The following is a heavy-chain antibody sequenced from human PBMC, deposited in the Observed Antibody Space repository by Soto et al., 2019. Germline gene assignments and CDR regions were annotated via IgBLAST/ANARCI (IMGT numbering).Heavy chain of an antibody. CDR3: ARLRNHYFIDA. D-gene: IGHD1-1*01. CDR1: DGSISGLY. V-gene: IGHV4-59*08. Sequence: QVQLQESGPGLVRPSETLSLTCSVSDGSISGLYWTWVRQPPGQGLEWIGWIYSSGTTNYKPSLKSRVTISVDTSKNQFTLKLSSVTAADPAICYFARLRNHYFIDAWGKGTTVAVSS. J-gene: IGHJ6*03. CDR2: IYSSGTT.